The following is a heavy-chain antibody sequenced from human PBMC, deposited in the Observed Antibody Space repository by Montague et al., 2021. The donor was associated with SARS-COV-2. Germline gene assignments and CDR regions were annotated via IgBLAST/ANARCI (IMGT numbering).Heavy chain of an antibody. CDR1: GFTFSSYA. V-gene: IGHV3-30*04. J-gene: IGHJ6*02. CDR2: ISYDGSNK. CDR3: ARDLAHYGMDV. Sequence: SRRLSCAASGFTFSSYAMHWVRQAPGKGLEWVAVISYDGSNKYYADSVKGRFTISRDNSKNTLYLQMNSLRAEDTAVYYCARDLAHYGMDVWGQGTTVTVSS. D-gene: IGHD3-3*02.